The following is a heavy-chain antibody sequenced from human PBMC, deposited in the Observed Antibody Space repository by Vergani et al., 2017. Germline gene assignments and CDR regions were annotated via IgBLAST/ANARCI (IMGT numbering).Heavy chain of an antibody. CDR2: TSAYNGNT. CDR1: GYTFTSYG. Sequence: QVQLVQSGAEVKKPGASVKVSCKASGYTFTSYGISWVRQAPGQGLEWMGWTSAYNGNTNYAQKLQGRVTMTTDTSTSTAYMELRSLRSDDTAVYYCARDVLAAAGTPDYYYGMDVWGQGTTVTVSS. CDR3: ARDVLAAAGTPDYYYGMDV. J-gene: IGHJ6*02. V-gene: IGHV1-18*01. D-gene: IGHD6-13*01.